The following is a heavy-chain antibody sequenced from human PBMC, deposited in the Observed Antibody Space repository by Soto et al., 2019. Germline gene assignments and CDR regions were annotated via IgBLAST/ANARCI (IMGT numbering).Heavy chain of an antibody. CDR2: MNPNSGNT. V-gene: IGHV1-8*01. J-gene: IGHJ4*02. Sequence: ASVKVSCKASGYTFTSYDINWVRQATGQGLEWMGWMNPNSGNTGYAQKFQGRVTMTRNTSISTAYMELSSLRSEDTAVYYCVRSSLSLWSGLLYFDYWGQGTLVTVSS. D-gene: IGHD3-3*01. CDR1: GYTFTSYD. CDR3: VRSSLSLWSGLLYFDY.